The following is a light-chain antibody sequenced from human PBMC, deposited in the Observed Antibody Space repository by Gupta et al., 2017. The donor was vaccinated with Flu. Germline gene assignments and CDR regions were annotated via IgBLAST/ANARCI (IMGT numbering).Light chain of an antibody. V-gene: IGKV1-39*01. CDR3: QQSDSTPIT. CDR2: AAS. J-gene: IGKJ5*01. Sequence: DIQMTQSPSSLSASVGDRVTITCRASQSISTYLNWYQQKPGKAPKLLIYAASSLQSGVPSRFSGSGSGTDFTLTISSRQPDDFAIYYCQQSDSTPITFGQGTRLEIE. CDR1: QSISTY.